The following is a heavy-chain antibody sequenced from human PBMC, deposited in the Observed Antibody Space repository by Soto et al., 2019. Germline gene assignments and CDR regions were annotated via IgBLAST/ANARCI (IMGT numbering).Heavy chain of an antibody. CDR3: AKNLPRTGRFDY. J-gene: IGHJ4*02. CDR1: GASITSTTYF. CDR2: IYYSGRT. V-gene: IGHV4-39*01. Sequence: SETLSLTCTRSGASITSTTYFWAWIRQPPGKGLEWVGSIYYSGRTYYNPSLRSRVTISVDRSKNQFSLTMSSVTAADTAVYYCAKNLPRTGRFDYWGQGTSVTVS.